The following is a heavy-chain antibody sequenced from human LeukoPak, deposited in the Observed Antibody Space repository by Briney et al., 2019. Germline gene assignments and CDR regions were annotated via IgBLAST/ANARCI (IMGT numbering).Heavy chain of an antibody. J-gene: IGHJ4*02. CDR3: ARDRRPDYGDSFDY. Sequence: GGSLRLSRAASGFTFSSYAMHWVRQAPGKGLEWVAVISYDGSNKYYADSVKGRFTISRDNSKNTLYLQMDSLRAEDTAVYYCARDRRPDYGDSFDYWGQGTLVTVSS. D-gene: IGHD4-17*01. CDR1: GFTFSSYA. V-gene: IGHV3-30-3*01. CDR2: ISYDGSNK.